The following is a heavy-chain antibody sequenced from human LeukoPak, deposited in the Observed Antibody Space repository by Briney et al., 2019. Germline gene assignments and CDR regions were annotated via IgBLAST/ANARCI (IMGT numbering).Heavy chain of an antibody. CDR2: INPNSGGT. CDR3: ARRRSSIAARDAFDI. Sequence: ASVKVSCKASGYTFTGYYMHWVRQAPGQGLEWMGWINPNSGGTNYAQKFQGRVTMTRDTFISTAYTELSRLRSDDTAVYYCARRRSSIAARDAFDIWGQGTMVTVSS. V-gene: IGHV1-2*02. D-gene: IGHD6-6*01. J-gene: IGHJ3*02. CDR1: GYTFTGYY.